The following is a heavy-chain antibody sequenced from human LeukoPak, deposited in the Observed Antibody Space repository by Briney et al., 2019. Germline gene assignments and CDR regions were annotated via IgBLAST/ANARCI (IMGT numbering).Heavy chain of an antibody. J-gene: IGHJ4*02. Sequence: PGGSLRLSCAAPGFTFSSYAMSWVRQAPGKGLEWVSAISGSGGSTYYADSVKGRFTISRDNSKNTLYLQMNSLRAEDTAVYYCAKDLYYYGSGTDYWGQGTLVTVSS. CDR1: GFTFSSYA. V-gene: IGHV3-23*01. CDR2: ISGSGGST. CDR3: AKDLYYYGSGTDY. D-gene: IGHD3-10*01.